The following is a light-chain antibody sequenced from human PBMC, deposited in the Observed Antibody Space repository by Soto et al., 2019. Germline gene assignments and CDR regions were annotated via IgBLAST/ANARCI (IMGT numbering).Light chain of an antibody. CDR1: QDISNY. J-gene: IGKJ3*01. V-gene: IGKV1-33*01. Sequence: DIQMTQSPSSLSASVGDRVTITCQASQDISNYLNWYQQKPGKAPKLLIYDASNLETGVPSRFSGSESETEFTFTISSMQPEDIATYYCQQYDNLPPFTFGPGTKVDIK. CDR3: QQYDNLPPFT. CDR2: DAS.